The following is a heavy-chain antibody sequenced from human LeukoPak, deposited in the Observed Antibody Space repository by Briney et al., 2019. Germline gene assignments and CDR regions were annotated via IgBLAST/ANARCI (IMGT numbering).Heavy chain of an antibody. CDR1: GFTFSSYW. Sequence: GGSLRLSCAASGFTFSSYWMSWVRQAPGKGLEWVANIKQDGSEKYYVDSEKGRFTISRDNAKNSLYLQMNSLRAEDTAVYYCARENYGDYVMSLRGYNWFDHWGQGTLVTVSS. V-gene: IGHV3-7*01. D-gene: IGHD4-17*01. CDR2: IKQDGSEK. CDR3: ARENYGDYVMSLRGYNWFDH. J-gene: IGHJ5*02.